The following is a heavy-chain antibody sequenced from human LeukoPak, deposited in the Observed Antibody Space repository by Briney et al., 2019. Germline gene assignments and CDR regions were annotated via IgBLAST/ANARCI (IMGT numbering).Heavy chain of an antibody. CDR2: IYYSGST. J-gene: IGHJ4*02. V-gene: IGHV4-38-2*02. CDR3: ARISRGAHKYYFDY. D-gene: IGHD3-10*01. CDR1: GYSISSGYY. Sequence: ASETLSLTCTVSGYSISSGYYWCWIRQPPGKGLEWIGYIYYSGSTNYNPSLKSRVTISVDTSKNQFSLKLSSVTAADTAVYYCARISRGAHKYYFDYWGQGTLVTVSS.